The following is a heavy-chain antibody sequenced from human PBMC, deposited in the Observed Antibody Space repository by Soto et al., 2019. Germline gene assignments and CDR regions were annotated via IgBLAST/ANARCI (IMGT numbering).Heavy chain of an antibody. V-gene: IGHV1-58*02. CDR1: GFTFTSSA. CDR2: IVVGSGNT. J-gene: IGHJ4*02. D-gene: IGHD3-9*01. CDR3: AAIPYYDSLTGPFDY. Sequence: SVKVSCKASGFTFTSSAMQWVRQARGQRLEWIGWIVVGSGNTNYAQKFQERVTITRDMSTSTAYMELSSLRSEDTAVYYCAAIPYYDSLTGPFDYWGPGTLVTVSS.